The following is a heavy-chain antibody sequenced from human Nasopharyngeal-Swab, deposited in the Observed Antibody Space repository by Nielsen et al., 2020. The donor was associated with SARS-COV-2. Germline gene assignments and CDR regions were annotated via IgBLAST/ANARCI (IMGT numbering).Heavy chain of an antibody. D-gene: IGHD3-10*01. CDR1: GFTFDDYT. V-gene: IGHV3-43*01. CDR3: ARGSSVHAFDV. CDR2: ISWDGGST. J-gene: IGHJ3*01. Sequence: GGSLRLSCAASGFTFDDYTMHWVRQAPGKGLEWVSLISWDGGSTYYADSVKGRFTVSRDNSKNTLFLEMDSLRAEDTAVYYCARGSSVHAFDVWGQGTEVTVSS.